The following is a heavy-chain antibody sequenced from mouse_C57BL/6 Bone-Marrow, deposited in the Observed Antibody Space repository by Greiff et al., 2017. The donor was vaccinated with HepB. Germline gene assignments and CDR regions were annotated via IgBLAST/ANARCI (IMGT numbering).Heavy chain of an antibody. V-gene: IGHV1-7*01. D-gene: IGHD1-1*01. Sequence: QVQLQQSGAELAKPGASVKLSCKASGYTFTSYWMHWVKQRPGQGLEWIGYINPSSGYTKYNQKFKDKATLTTDKSSSTAYMQLSSLTYEDSAVYYCARRITTVVVRDWGQGTTLTVSS. CDR3: ARRITTVVVRD. CDR1: GYTFTSYW. CDR2: INPSSGYT. J-gene: IGHJ2*01.